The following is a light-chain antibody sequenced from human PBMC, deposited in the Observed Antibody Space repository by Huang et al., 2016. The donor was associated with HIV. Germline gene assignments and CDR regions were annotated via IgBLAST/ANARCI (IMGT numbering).Light chain of an antibody. CDR3: QQYNNWPPWT. CDR2: GAS. V-gene: IGKV3-15*01. Sequence: EIVMTQSPATLSMSPGERATLSCRASQSVRSDLAWYQQKLGQAPRLLLYGASTRATGIPARFSGSGSGTEFTLTISSLQSEDFAVYYCQQYNNWPPWTFGQGTKVEIK. CDR1: QSVRSD. J-gene: IGKJ1*01.